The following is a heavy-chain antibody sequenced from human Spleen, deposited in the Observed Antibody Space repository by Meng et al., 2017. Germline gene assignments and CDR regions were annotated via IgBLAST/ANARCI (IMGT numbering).Heavy chain of an antibody. CDR2: INSNSGGT. J-gene: IGHJ4*02. Sequence: QIHLVQSGAELKKHGASVKVSCKTSGYTFTSYGISWVRQAPGQGLEWLGTINSNSGGTAYARKFQGRITLTRDTSASTVYMDLGSLGSEDTAFYYCAREKSPGHFDYLGQGILVTVSS. CDR3: AREKSPGHFDY. V-gene: IGHV1-18*01. CDR1: GYTFTSYG.